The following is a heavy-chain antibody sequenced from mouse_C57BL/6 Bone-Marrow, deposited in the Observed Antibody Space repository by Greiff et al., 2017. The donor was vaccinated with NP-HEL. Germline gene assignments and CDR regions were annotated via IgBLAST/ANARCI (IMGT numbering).Heavy chain of an antibody. J-gene: IGHJ3*01. CDR3: ARSGVYYGSSYGD. D-gene: IGHD1-1*01. V-gene: IGHV1-81*01. Sequence: QVHVKQSGAELARPGASVKLSCKASGYTFTSYGISWVKQRTGQGLEWIGEIYPRSGNTYYNEKFKGKATLTADKSSSTAYMELRSLTSEDSAVYFCARSGVYYGSSYGDWGQGTLVTVSA. CDR2: IYPRSGNT. CDR1: GYTFTSYG.